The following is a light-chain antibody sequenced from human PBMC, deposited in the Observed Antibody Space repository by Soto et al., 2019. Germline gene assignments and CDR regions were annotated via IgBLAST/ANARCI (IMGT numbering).Light chain of an antibody. CDR3: QQRSNWPPRLT. J-gene: IGKJ4*01. V-gene: IGKV3-11*01. Sequence: EIGLTQSPATLSLSPGERASLSCRASQSVSSYLAWYQQKPGQAPRLLIYDASNRATGIPARFSGSGSGTDFTLTISSLEPEDFAVYYCQQRSNWPPRLTFGGGTKVDI. CDR1: QSVSSY. CDR2: DAS.